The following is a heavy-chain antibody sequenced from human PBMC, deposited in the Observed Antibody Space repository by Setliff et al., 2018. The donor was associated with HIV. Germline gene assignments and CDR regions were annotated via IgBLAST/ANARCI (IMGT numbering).Heavy chain of an antibody. Sequence: SVKVSCKASGGTFSSYAISWVRQAPGQGLDWMGGIIPVFGTTNYAQKFQGRVTITADESTSTAYMELSSLRSEDTAVYYCARTASGSSKSAFDYWGQGTLVTVSS. CDR1: GGTFSSYA. CDR2: IIPVFGTT. D-gene: IGHD1-26*01. CDR3: ARTASGSSKSAFDY. J-gene: IGHJ4*02. V-gene: IGHV1-69*13.